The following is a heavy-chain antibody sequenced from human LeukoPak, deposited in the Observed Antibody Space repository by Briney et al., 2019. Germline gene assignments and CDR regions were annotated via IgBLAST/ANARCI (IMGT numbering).Heavy chain of an antibody. CDR2: IYTSGST. J-gene: IGHJ4*02. V-gene: IGHV4-4*07. CDR1: GGSLSSYY. D-gene: IGHD3-10*01. Sequence: SETLSLTCLVSGGSLSSYYWSWIRQPARNGLEWLGRIYTSGSTNYNPSLKSRVTMSVDTSKNPFSLKLSSVTAADTAVYYCARAVRGSGSYSREDYWGQGTLVTVSS. CDR3: ARAVRGSGSYSREDY.